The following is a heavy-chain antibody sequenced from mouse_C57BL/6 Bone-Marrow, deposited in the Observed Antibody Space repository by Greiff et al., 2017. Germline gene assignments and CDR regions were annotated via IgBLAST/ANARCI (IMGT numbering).Heavy chain of an antibody. CDR1: GFTFSSYG. J-gene: IGHJ3*01. V-gene: IGHV5-6*01. CDR3: ARALDGYPAWFAY. D-gene: IGHD2-3*01. Sequence: EVKLMESGGDLVKPGGSLKLSCAASGFTFSSYGMSWVRQTPDKRLEWVATISSGGSYTYYPDSVKGRFTIARDNAKNTLYLQMSSLKSEDTAIYYCARALDGYPAWFAYWGQGTLVTVSA. CDR2: ISSGGSYT.